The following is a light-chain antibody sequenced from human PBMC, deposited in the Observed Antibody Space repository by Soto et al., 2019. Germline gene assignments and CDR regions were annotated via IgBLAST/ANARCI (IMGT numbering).Light chain of an antibody. CDR1: SSDVGGYNY. J-gene: IGLJ6*01. Sequence: QSALTQPPSASGSPGQSVTISWTGTSSDVGGYNYVSWYQQHPGKAPKLMIYEVSKRPSGVPDRFSGSKSGNTASLTVSGLQAEDEADYYCSSYAGSNWWVFGTGTHLTVL. V-gene: IGLV2-8*01. CDR3: SSYAGSNWWV. CDR2: EVS.